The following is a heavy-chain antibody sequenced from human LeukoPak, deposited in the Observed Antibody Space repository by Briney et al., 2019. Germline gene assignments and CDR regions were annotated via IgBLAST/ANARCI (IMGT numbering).Heavy chain of an antibody. CDR1: GGSISSYY. J-gene: IGHJ4*02. Sequence: PSETLSLTCTVSGGSISSYYWSWIRQPPGKGLEWIGYIYHSGTTYYTPSLKSRVALSVDTSRNQFSLRLTSVTAADTAVYYCARRLGVETYFDYWGQGTLVTVSS. CDR2: IYHSGTT. D-gene: IGHD3-10*01. CDR3: ARRLGVETYFDY. V-gene: IGHV4-59*04.